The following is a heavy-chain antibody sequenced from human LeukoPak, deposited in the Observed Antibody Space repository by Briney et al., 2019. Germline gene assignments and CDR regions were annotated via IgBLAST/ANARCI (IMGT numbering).Heavy chain of an antibody. CDR2: IIPIFGTA. V-gene: IGHV1-69*06. CDR3: ARGFQYYYGSGSYYNFDY. CDR1: GGTFSSYA. J-gene: IGHJ4*02. D-gene: IGHD3-10*01. Sequence: SVKVSCKAFGGTFSSYAISWVRQAPGQGLEWMGGIIPIFGTANYAQKFQGRVTITADKSTSTAYMELSSLRSEDTAVYYCARGFQYYYGSGSYYNFDYWGQGTLVTVSS.